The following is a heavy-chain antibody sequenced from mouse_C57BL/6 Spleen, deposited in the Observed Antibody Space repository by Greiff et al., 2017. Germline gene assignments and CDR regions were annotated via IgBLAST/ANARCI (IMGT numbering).Heavy chain of an antibody. CDR3: TSYYDYDTFAY. V-gene: IGHV6-3*01. J-gene: IGHJ3*01. D-gene: IGHD2-4*01. Sequence: EVMLVESGGGLVQPGGSMKLSCVASGFTFSNYWMNWVRQSPEKGLEWVAQIRLKSDNYATHYAESVKGRFTISRDDSKSSVYLQMNNLRAEDTGIYYCTSYYDYDTFAYWGQGTLVTVSA. CDR1: GFTFSNYW. CDR2: IRLKSDNYAT.